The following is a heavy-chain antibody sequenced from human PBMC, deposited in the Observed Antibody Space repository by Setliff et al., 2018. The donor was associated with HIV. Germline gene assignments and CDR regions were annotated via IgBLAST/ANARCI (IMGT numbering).Heavy chain of an antibody. CDR1: GGSITSYF. D-gene: IGHD3-22*01. V-gene: IGHV4-59*12. CDR2: IYYSGST. Sequence: NPSETLSLTCTVSGGSITSYFWSWIRQPPGKGLEWIGYIYYSGSTNYNPSLKSRVTISVDTSKNQFSLRLSSVTAADTAVYYCARSTYYFDSSGYKYDWFDPWGQGTRVTVSS. J-gene: IGHJ5*02. CDR3: ARSTYYFDSSGYKYDWFDP.